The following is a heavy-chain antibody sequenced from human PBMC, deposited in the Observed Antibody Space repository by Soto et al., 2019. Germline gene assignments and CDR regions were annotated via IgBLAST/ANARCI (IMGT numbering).Heavy chain of an antibody. Sequence: QVQLVQSGAEVKNPEASVKVSCKTSGYTFTKYGVGWVRQAPGQGLEWMGWISGSSGNANYAEKVQGRITLTTDTSTSTAYIELRSLRSDDTAVYYCAREMAGLGGEYDYWGQGTLVTVSS. CDR2: ISGSSGNA. D-gene: IGHD3-16*01. CDR1: GYTFTKYG. CDR3: AREMAGLGGEYDY. V-gene: IGHV1-18*01. J-gene: IGHJ4*02.